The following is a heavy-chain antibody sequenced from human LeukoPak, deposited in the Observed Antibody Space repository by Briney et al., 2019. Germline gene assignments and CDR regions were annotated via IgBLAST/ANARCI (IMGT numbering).Heavy chain of an antibody. CDR1: GFTFSTFG. CDR2: VSSSSTTI. Sequence: GGSLRLSCVASGFTFSTFGMNWVRQAPGKGLEWVSYVSSSSTTIYYADSAKGRFTISRDDAKSSLYLQMNSLRAEDTALYYCARMSTGYYDDYWGQGTLVAVSS. CDR3: ARMSTGYYDDY. J-gene: IGHJ4*02. V-gene: IGHV3-48*01. D-gene: IGHD3-9*01.